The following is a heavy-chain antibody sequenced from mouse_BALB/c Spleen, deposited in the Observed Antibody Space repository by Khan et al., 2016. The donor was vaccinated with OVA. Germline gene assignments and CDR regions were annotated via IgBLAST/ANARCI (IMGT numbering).Heavy chain of an antibody. J-gene: IGHJ4*01. CDR1: GYTFTSYW. V-gene: IGHV1S41*01. D-gene: IGHD1-1*01. Sequence: DLVKPGASVKLSCKASGYTFTSYWINWIKQRPGQGLEWIGRIGPGSSNAYYNDMFKGKATLTVDTYSNTAYIKLSSLSSEVSAVDYCARENYYGRSCYAMDYWGQGTSVTVSA. CDR2: IGPGSSNA. CDR3: ARENYYGRSCYAMDY.